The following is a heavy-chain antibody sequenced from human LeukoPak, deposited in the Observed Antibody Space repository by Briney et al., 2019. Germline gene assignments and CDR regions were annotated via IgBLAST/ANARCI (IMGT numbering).Heavy chain of an antibody. J-gene: IGHJ4*02. Sequence: GGSLRLSCAASGFTFSSYGMHWVRQAPGKGLEWVSVISGSGGSTYYADSVKGRFTISRDNSKNTLYLQMNSLRAEDTAVYYCAKSVQWSYYFDYWGQGTLVTVSS. CDR1: GFTFSSYG. D-gene: IGHD1-26*01. V-gene: IGHV3-23*01. CDR3: AKSVQWSYYFDY. CDR2: ISGSGGST.